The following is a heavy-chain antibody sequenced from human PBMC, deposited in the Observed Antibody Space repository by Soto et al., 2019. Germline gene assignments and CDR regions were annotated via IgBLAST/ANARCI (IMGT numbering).Heavy chain of an antibody. J-gene: IGHJ6*02. V-gene: IGHV3-53*01. CDR3: ARETGHGGNWYYYYYGMDV. Sequence: PGGSLRLSCAASGFTVSSNYMSWVRQAPGKGLEWVSVIYSGGSTYYADSVKGRFTISRDNSKNTLYLQMNSLRAEGTAVYYCARETGHGGNWYYYYYGMDVWGQGTTVTVSS. D-gene: IGHD2-15*01. CDR2: IYSGGST. CDR1: GFTVSSNY.